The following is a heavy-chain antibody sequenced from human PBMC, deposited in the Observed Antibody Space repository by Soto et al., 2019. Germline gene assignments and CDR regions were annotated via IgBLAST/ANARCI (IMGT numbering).Heavy chain of an antibody. CDR2: IWYDGSNK. V-gene: IGHV3-33*01. CDR3: ARGLVNIVVVVAATDGYYYYGMDV. J-gene: IGHJ6*02. D-gene: IGHD2-15*01. Sequence: GGSLSLSCAASGFPFSSYCMHWVRQAPGKGLEWVAVIWYDGSNKYYADSVKGRFTISRDNSKNTLYLQMNSLRAEDTAVYYCARGLVNIVVVVAATDGYYYYGMDVWGQGTTVTVSS. CDR1: GFPFSSYC.